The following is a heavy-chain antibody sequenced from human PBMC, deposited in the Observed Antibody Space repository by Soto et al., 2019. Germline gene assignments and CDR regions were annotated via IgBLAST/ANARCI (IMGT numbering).Heavy chain of an antibody. Sequence: PSETLSLTCTVSGYSITGCYYCGWFRQPPGKGLEWIGSIYHSGHTYYNPSLRSRFTISIDTSKSHFSLKVSSVSAADTAVYFCSGARIVAAGTIHDYWGRGTLDPGSS. CDR3: SGARIVAAGTIHDY. CDR1: GYSITGCYY. D-gene: IGHD6-19*01. V-gene: IGHV4-38-2*02. CDR2: IYHSGHT. J-gene: IGHJ4*02.